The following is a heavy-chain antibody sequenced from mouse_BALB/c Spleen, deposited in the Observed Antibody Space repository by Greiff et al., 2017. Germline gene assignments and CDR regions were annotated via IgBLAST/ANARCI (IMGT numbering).Heavy chain of an antibody. V-gene: IGHV5-12-1*01. CDR3: ARHTGLYWAMDD. Sequence: EVKLVESGGGLVKPGGSLKLSCAASGFAFSSYDMSWVRQTPEKRLEWVAYISSGGGSTYYPDTVKGRFTISRDNAKNTLYLQMSSLKSEDTAMYYCARHTGLYWAMDDWGEGTSVTVSS. J-gene: IGHJ4*01. CDR1: GFAFSSYD. CDR2: ISSGGGST. D-gene: IGHD2-1*01.